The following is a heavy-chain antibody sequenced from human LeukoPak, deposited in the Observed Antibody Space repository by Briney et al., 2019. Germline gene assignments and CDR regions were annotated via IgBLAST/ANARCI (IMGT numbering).Heavy chain of an antibody. J-gene: IGHJ4*02. CDR2: IYYSGST. Sequence: SETLSLTCTVSGGSISSSSCYWGWIRQPPGKGLEWIGSIYYSGSTYYNPSLKSRVTISVDTSKNQFSLKLSSVTAADTAVYYCARPGWDGDHYYFDYWGQGTLVTVSS. CDR3: ARPGWDGDHYYFDY. CDR1: GGSISSSSCY. D-gene: IGHD4-17*01. V-gene: IGHV4-39*01.